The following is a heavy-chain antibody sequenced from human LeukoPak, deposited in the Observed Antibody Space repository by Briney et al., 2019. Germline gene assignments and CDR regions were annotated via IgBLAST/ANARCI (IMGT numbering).Heavy chain of an antibody. CDR1: GFTFDDYG. Sequence: GGSLRLSCAASGFTFDDYGMSWVRQAPGKGLEWVSGTTDNGNTTYYAYSVKGRFPITSDNSKNTLYLQMNSLRAEDTAVYYCATLRLSDHFDYWGQGTLVTVSS. CDR2: TTDNGNTT. CDR3: ATLRLSDHFDY. V-gene: IGHV3-23*05. D-gene: IGHD2-15*01. J-gene: IGHJ4*02.